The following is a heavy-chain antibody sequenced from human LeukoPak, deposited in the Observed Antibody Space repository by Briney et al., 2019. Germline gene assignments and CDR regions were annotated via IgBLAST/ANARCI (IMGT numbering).Heavy chain of an antibody. CDR2: IWYDGSNK. V-gene: IGHV3-33*01. Sequence: PGRSLRLSCAASGFTFSSYGMHWVRQAPGKGLEWVAVIWYDGSNKYYADSVKGRFTISRDNSKNTLYLQMNSLRAEDTAVYYCARGLGLLWFGDDYWGQGTLVTVSS. CDR1: GFTFSSYG. D-gene: IGHD3-10*01. J-gene: IGHJ4*02. CDR3: ARGLGLLWFGDDY.